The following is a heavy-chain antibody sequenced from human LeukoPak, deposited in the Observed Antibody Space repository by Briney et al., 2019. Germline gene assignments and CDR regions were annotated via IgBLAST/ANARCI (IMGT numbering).Heavy chain of an antibody. CDR3: ARVYVEYQLRVFDY. V-gene: IGHV4-38-2*02. J-gene: IGHJ4*02. CDR2: IYHSGST. Sequence: SETLSLTCTVSGYSISSGYYWGWIRQPPGKGLEWIGSIYHSGSTYYNPSLKSRVTISVDTSKNQFSLKLSSVTAADTAVYYCARVYVEYQLRVFDYWGQGTLVTVSP. D-gene: IGHD2-2*01. CDR1: GYSISSGYY.